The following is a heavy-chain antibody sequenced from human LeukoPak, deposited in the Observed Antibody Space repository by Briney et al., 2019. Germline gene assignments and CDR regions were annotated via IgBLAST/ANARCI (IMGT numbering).Heavy chain of an antibody. CDR1: GFTFSSYW. CDR3: ARRRDGYNSYCFDY. CDR2: IKQDGSEK. J-gene: IGHJ4*02. V-gene: IGHV3-7*01. Sequence: GGSLRLSCAASGFTFSSYWMSWVRQAPGKGLEWVANIKQDGSEKYYVDSVKGRFTISRDNAKNSLYLQMNSLRAEDTAVYYCARRRDGYNSYCFDYWGQGTLVTVSS. D-gene: IGHD5-24*01.